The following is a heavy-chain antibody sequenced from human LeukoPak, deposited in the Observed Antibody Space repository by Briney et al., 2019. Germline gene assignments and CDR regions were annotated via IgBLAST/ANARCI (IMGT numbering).Heavy chain of an antibody. CDR1: GFIFSSYW. J-gene: IGHJ4*02. Sequence: GGSLRLSCAASGFIFSSYWMHWVRQVPGKGLEWVSLISSDGSSTTYGDSVKGRFTISRDNAKNTLYLQMNSLRAEDTAVYYCARGGADADFNNWGQGTLVTVSS. CDR3: ARGGADADFNN. D-gene: IGHD1-26*01. V-gene: IGHV3-74*01. CDR2: ISSDGSST.